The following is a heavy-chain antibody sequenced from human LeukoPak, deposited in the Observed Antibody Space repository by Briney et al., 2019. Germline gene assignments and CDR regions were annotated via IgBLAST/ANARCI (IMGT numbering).Heavy chain of an antibody. D-gene: IGHD6-13*01. Sequence: SETLSLTCTVSGGSISSTGYYWGWIRQPPGKGLEWIGSIYFSGSTYYNPSLKSRVTISVDTSKKQFSLKLSSVTAADTAVYYCATYEQQLAFDNWGQGTPVTVSS. J-gene: IGHJ4*02. V-gene: IGHV4-39*01. CDR2: IYFSGST. CDR1: GGSISSTGYY. CDR3: ATYEQQLAFDN.